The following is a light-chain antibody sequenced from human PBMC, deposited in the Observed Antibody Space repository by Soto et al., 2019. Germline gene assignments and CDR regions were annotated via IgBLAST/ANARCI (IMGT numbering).Light chain of an antibody. CDR2: GNS. CDR1: SSNIGAGYD. J-gene: IGLJ2*01. V-gene: IGLV1-40*01. CDR3: QSYDISLSVV. Sequence: QSVLTQPPPVSGAPGQRVTISCTGSSSNIGAGYDVHWYQHLPGTAPKLLIYGNSNRPSGVPDRFSGSKSGTSASLAITGLQAEDEADYYCQSYDISLSVVFGGGTKLTVL.